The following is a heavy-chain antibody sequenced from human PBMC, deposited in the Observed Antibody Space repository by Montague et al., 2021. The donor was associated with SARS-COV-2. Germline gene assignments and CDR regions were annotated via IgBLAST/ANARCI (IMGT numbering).Heavy chain of an antibody. J-gene: IGHJ4*02. D-gene: IGHD3-10*01. CDR1: GFTFSRYW. Sequence: SLRLSCAASGFTFSRYWMTWVRRAPGKGLEWVANIKEDGSEKYYVDSVKGRFTISRDNAKNSLSLQMNSLRAEDTAVYYCARTGYFASGNYVWGQGTLVTVSP. CDR2: IKEDGSEK. V-gene: IGHV3-7*01. CDR3: ARTGYFASGNYV.